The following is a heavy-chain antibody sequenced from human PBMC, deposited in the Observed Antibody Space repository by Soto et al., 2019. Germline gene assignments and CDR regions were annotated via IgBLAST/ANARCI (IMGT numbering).Heavy chain of an antibody. Sequence: PGASLKISCNGSGYSFTSYWISWVRQMPGKGLEWMGRIDPSDSYTNYSPSFQGHVTNSADKSISTAYLQWSSLKASDTAMYYCAGETIFGVASGYGMDVWGQGTTVTVSS. CDR3: AGETIFGVASGYGMDV. V-gene: IGHV5-10-1*01. D-gene: IGHD3-3*01. J-gene: IGHJ6*02. CDR1: GYSFTSYW. CDR2: IDPSDSYT.